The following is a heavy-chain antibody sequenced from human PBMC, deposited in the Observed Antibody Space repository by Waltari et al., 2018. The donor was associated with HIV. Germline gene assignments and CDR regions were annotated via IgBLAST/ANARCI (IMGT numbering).Heavy chain of an antibody. J-gene: IGHJ4*02. CDR3: ARVEWSRVTLIFEQFDL. V-gene: IGHV1-69*01. CDR2: IIPAFVTS. CDR1: GGNFSNFA. Sequence: QVQLVQSGAEVKKPGSSVRVSCKAFGGNFSNFAISWVRQAPGQGLQWIGGIIPAFVTSNYAQKFQGRITITADESMGTAYMDLRSLLYDDTAVYYCARVEWSRVTLIFEQFDLWGQGTLVTVSS. D-gene: IGHD3-3*01.